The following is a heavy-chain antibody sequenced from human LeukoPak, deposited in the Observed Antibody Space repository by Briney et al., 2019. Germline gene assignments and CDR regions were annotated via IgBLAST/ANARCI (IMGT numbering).Heavy chain of an antibody. V-gene: IGHV1-18*01. J-gene: IGHJ6*04. CDR2: ISAYNGNT. CDR3: ARGGDDILTSPYYYYGMDV. CDR1: GYTFTSYG. Sequence: ASVKVSCKASGYTFTSYGISWVRQAPGQGLEWMGWISAYNGNTNYAQKLQGRVTMTTDTSTSTAYMELRSLRSEDTAVYYCARGGDDILTSPYYYYGMDVWGKGTTVTVSS. D-gene: IGHD3-9*01.